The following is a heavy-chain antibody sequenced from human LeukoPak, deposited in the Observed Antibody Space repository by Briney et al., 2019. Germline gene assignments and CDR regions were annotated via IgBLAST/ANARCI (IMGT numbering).Heavy chain of an antibody. CDR1: GRSFSGYY. CDR3: ARGRRNREIVLVPAALDY. J-gene: IGHJ4*02. CDR2: INHSGST. D-gene: IGHD2-2*01. Sequence: SETLSLTCAVYGRSFSGYYWSWIRQPAGKGLEWIGEINHSGSTNYNPSLKSRVTISVDTSKNQFSLKLSFVTAAGPAVYYCARGRRNREIVLVPAALDYGGQGTLVTVSS. V-gene: IGHV4-34*01.